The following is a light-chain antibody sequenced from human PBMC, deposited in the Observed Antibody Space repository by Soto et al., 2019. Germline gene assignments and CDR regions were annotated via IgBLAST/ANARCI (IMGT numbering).Light chain of an antibody. Sequence: QSVLTQPRSVSGSPGQSVAISCTGTNSDVGGYDYVSWYQQHPGKAPKLMVYDVTKRPSGVPDRFSGSKSGNTASLTISGLQSEDEADYYCSSYAGTYSYVFGTGTKVTV. CDR3: SSYAGTYSYV. V-gene: IGLV2-11*01. J-gene: IGLJ1*01. CDR2: DVT. CDR1: NSDVGGYDY.